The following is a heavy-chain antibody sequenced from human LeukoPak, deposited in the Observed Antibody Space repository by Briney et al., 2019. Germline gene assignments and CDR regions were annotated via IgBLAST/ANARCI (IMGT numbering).Heavy chain of an antibody. Sequence: PSETLSLTCTVSGGSISNYYWSWIRQPPGKGRGGIGYISYRGSTNYNPSLKSGVTISLDTFKNQSSLKLSSVTAADTAVYYCARGVGATTSLLHWGQGTLVTASS. D-gene: IGHD1-26*01. CDR2: ISYRGST. J-gene: IGHJ4*02. CDR1: GGSISNYY. CDR3: ARGVGATTSLLH. V-gene: IGHV4-59*01.